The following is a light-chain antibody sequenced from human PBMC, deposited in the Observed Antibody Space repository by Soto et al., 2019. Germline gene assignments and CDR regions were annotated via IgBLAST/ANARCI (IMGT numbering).Light chain of an antibody. CDR3: QRYNSYSQIT. CDR1: QSISTW. CDR2: KAS. Sequence: DIQMTQSPSTLSASVGDRVTSTCRASQSISTWLAWYQQKPGKAPKLLIYKASSLESGVPSRFSGSGSGTEVTLTISSLQPDDFATNYCQRYNSYSQITFGQGTRLEIK. J-gene: IGKJ5*01. V-gene: IGKV1-5*03.